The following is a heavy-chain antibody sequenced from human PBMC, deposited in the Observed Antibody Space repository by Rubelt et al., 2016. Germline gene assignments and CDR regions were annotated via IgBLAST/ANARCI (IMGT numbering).Heavy chain of an antibody. V-gene: IGHV4-59*12. CDR2: INHSGST. Sequence: QVQLQESGPGLVKPSETLSLTCTVSGGSISSYYWSWIRQPPGKGLEWIGEINHSGSTNYNPSLKSRVTISVDTSKNQFSPKLSSVTAADTAVYYCARDRVAARPGWFDPWGQGTLVTVSS. CDR1: GGSISSYY. CDR3: ARDRVAARPGWFDP. D-gene: IGHD6-6*01. J-gene: IGHJ5*02.